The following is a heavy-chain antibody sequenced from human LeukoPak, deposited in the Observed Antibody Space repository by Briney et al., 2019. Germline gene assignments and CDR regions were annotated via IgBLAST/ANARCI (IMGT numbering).Heavy chain of an antibody. CDR2: TISDSHDT. D-gene: IGHD2/OR15-2a*01. Sequence: GGSLRLSCVVSGLTLSSYNMNWVRQAPGRGLEWVSFTISDSHDTHYAGSVKGRFTVSRDNAKNSLYLQMNSLRVEDTGIYYCATKNPGDNWGHGTLVAVSA. CDR3: ATKNPGDN. V-gene: IGHV3-48*01. CDR1: GLTLSSYN. J-gene: IGHJ4*01.